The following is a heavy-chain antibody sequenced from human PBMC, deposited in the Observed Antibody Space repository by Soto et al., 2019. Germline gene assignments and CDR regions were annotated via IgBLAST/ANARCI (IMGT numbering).Heavy chain of an antibody. V-gene: IGHV5-51*01. CDR1: GYDFNTNW. D-gene: IGHD3-3*01. CDR3: ARLPRDCNKTSCYYADH. CDR2: MYPGDSDT. Sequence: GESMKISCSGSGYDFNTNWFGWVRQLPGRGLEWVGIMYPGDSDTRYNPSLQGHVTLSVDATVSTAFLQWRSLETSDTGMYFCARLPRDCNKTSCYYADHWGQGTQVTVSS. J-gene: IGHJ4*02.